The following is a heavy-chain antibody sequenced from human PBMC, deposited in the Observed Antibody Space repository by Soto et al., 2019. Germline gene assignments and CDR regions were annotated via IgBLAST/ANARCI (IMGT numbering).Heavy chain of an antibody. Sequence: SQTLSLTCATSGDSVSSNSAAWNWIRQSPSRGLEWLGRTYYRSKWYNDYAVSVKSRITINPDTSKNQFSLQLNSVTPEDTAVYCCARDSWAGGSGWYVDWFDPWGQGTLVTVSS. D-gene: IGHD6-19*01. J-gene: IGHJ5*02. CDR3: ARDSWAGGSGWYVDWFDP. CDR2: TYYRSKWYN. V-gene: IGHV6-1*01. CDR1: GDSVSSNSAA.